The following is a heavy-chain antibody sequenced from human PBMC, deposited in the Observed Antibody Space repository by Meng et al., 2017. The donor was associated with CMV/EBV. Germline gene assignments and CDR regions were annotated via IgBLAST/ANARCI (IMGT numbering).Heavy chain of an antibody. CDR1: GFTFSSYS. J-gene: IGHJ6*02. CDR2: ISSSSSYI. CDR3: ARDSLYGGYYYGMDV. Sequence: GGSLRLSCAASGFTFSSYSMNWVRQAPGKGLEWVSPISSSSSYIYYADSVKGRFTISRDNAKNSLYLQMNSLRAEDTAVYYCARDSLYGGYYYGMDVWGQGTTVTVSS. V-gene: IGHV3-21*01. D-gene: IGHD2/OR15-2a*01.